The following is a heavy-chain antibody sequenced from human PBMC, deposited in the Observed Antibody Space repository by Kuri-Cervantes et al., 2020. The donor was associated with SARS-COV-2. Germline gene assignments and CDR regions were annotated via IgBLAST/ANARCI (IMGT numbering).Heavy chain of an antibody. V-gene: IGHV3-7*01. CDR1: GFTFSSYW. D-gene: IGHD2-8*02. CDR3: ARDTGGTMIYYYYYYGMDV. Sequence: ETLSLTCAASGFTFSSYWMSWVRQAPGKGLEWVANIKRDGSEKYYVDSVKGRSTISRDNAKNSLYLQMNSLRAEDTAVYYCARDTGGTMIYYYYYYGMDVWGQGTTVTVSS. CDR2: IKRDGSEK. J-gene: IGHJ6*02.